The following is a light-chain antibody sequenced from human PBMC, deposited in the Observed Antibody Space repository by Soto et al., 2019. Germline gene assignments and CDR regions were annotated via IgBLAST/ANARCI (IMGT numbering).Light chain of an antibody. V-gene: IGLV1-47*01. CDR1: SSNIGSNY. CDR2: RNN. J-gene: IGLJ2*01. Sequence: QSVLTQPPSASGTPGQRVTISCSGSSSNIGSNYVYWYLQLPGTAPKLLIYRNNQRPSGVPDRFSGSKSGTSASLAISGLRSGDEADYYCAAWDDSRSGVVFGGGTKVTVL. CDR3: AAWDDSRSGVV.